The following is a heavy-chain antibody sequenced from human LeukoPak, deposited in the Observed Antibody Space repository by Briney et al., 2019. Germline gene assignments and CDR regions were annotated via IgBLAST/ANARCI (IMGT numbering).Heavy chain of an antibody. V-gene: IGHV4-59*01. CDR2: ICYRGTT. CDR3: VSSSPRYCTGGTCYSSRGFDY. CDR1: GDSISTYY. J-gene: IGHJ4*02. Sequence: SQTLSLTCTVSGDSISTYYWSWIRQSPGKGLEWIAYICYRGTTNYNPSLKSRVTISADTSKTQFSLILSSVTAADTAVYYCVSSSPRYCTGGTCYSSRGFDYWGQGALVTLST. D-gene: IGHD2-15*01.